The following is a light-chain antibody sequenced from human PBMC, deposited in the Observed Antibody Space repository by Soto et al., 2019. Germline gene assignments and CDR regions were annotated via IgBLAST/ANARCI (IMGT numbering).Light chain of an antibody. Sequence: DIQMTQSPSSLSASVRDRVTITCQTSQTITTSLNWYRQKPGKAPDLLIYAASSLQSGIPSRFGGRGSGTDFTLTITSLQPEDFATYYCQQSFSTPPTFGQGTKVDIK. CDR1: QTITTS. CDR3: QQSFSTPPT. V-gene: IGKV1-39*01. CDR2: AAS. J-gene: IGKJ1*01.